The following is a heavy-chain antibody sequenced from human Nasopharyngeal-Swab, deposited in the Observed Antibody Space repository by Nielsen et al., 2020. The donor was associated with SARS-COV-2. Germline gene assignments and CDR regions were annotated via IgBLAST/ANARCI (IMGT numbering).Heavy chain of an antibody. V-gene: IGHV2-5*02. D-gene: IGHD6-19*01. CDR1: GFSLSTSGVG. CDR2: IYWDDDK. Sequence: SGPTLVKPTQTLTLTFTFSGFSLSTSGVGVGCIRQPPGKALEWLALIYWDDDKRYSPSLKSRLTITKDTSKNQVVLTMTNMDPVDTATYYCAHSALGYSSGWELDYWGQGTLVTVSS. CDR3: AHSALGYSSGWELDY. J-gene: IGHJ4*02.